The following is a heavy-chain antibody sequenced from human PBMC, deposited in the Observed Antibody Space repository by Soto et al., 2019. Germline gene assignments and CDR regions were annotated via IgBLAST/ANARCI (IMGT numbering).Heavy chain of an antibody. CDR2: IYYSGST. D-gene: IGHD3-22*01. J-gene: IGHJ3*02. CDR3: ARDRYYDSSGYYEVLSGRAPGAFDI. Sequence: SETLSLTCTVSGGSISSGGYYWSWIRQHPGKGLEWIGYIYYSGSTYYNPSLKSRVTISVDTSKNQFSLKLSSVTAADTAVYYCARDRYYDSSGYYEVLSGRAPGAFDIWGQGTMVTVSS. CDR1: GGSISSGGYY. V-gene: IGHV4-31*03.